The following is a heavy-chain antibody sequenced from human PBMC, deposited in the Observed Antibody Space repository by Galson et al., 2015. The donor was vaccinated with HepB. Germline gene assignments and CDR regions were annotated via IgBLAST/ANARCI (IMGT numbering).Heavy chain of an antibody. CDR3: ARGSSGSFLGYYYGLDV. CDR1: GFTFTDHY. Sequence: SLRLSCAASGFTFTDHYMDWVRQAPGKGLEWVGRARNKANSYTTEYAASVKGRFTISRDDSKNSLYLQMNSLKTEDTAVYYCARGSSGSFLGYYYGLDVWGQGTTVIVSS. CDR2: ARNKANSYTT. J-gene: IGHJ6*02. D-gene: IGHD1-26*01. V-gene: IGHV3-72*01.